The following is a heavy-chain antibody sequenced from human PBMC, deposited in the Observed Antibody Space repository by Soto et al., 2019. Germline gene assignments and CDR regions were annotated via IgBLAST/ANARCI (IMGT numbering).Heavy chain of an antibody. CDR2: ISYSRST. D-gene: IGHD6-19*01. CDR1: ADSISSNGYY. V-gene: IGHV4-31*01. Sequence: PSVTLPFTGTLAADSISSNGYYSSWVRQHTGKDLEWIVYISYSRSTCYNPSLKNLVAISLATSKKHFSLKLSSLTAAETPVYYSASGSLAVAGTWFDWFDPWAQGILVTVTA. J-gene: IGHJ5*02. CDR3: ASGSLAVAGTWFDWFDP.